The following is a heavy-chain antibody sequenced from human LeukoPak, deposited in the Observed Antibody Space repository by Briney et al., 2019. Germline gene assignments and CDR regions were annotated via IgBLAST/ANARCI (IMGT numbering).Heavy chain of an antibody. J-gene: IGHJ3*02. V-gene: IGHV3-7*05. D-gene: IGHD3-10*01. CDR1: GFTFSSYW. Sequence: GGSLRLSCAASGFTFSSYWMSWVRQAPGKGLEWVANIKRDGSEKYYVDSVKGRLTISRDSAENSLYLQMNSLRAEDTAVYYCARARDYGSGRANAFDIWGQGTMVTVSS. CDR2: IKRDGSEK. CDR3: ARARDYGSGRANAFDI.